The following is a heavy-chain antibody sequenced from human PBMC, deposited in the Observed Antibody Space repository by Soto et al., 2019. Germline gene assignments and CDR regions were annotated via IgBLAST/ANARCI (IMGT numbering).Heavy chain of an antibody. CDR1: GGTFSSYA. Sequence: SVKVSCKASGGTFSSYAISWVRQAPGQGLEWMGGIIPIFGTANYTQKFQGRVTITADESTSTAYMELSSLRSEDTAVYYCARDLPRGGNFDYWGQGTLVTVSS. J-gene: IGHJ4*02. V-gene: IGHV1-69*13. CDR2: IIPIFGTA. D-gene: IGHD3-16*01. CDR3: ARDLPRGGNFDY.